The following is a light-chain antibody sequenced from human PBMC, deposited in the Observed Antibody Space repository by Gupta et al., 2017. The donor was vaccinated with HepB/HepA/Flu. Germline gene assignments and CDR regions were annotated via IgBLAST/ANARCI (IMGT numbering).Light chain of an antibody. J-gene: IGKJ2*02. CDR2: LGS. CDR1: QSLVKSNGYNY. Sequence: DIVMTQSPLSLPVTPGESASISCRSSQSLVKSNGYNYLDWYLQKPGQSPQLLIYLGSNRASGVPDRFSGSGSGADFTLKISRVEADDVGVYYCIQALQSPRTFGQGTKLEIK. V-gene: IGKV2-28*01. CDR3: IQALQSPRT.